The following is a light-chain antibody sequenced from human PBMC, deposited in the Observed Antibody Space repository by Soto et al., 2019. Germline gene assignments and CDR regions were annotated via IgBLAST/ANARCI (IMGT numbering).Light chain of an antibody. Sequence: EIVLTQSPGTLSLSPGETATLSCRASQSVNSNYLAWYRQKPGQAPRLLISGASTRATGIPDRFSGSGSGTDFTLIINTLEPEDFAVYYCQQYYSSPRTFGQGTKVEIK. CDR3: QQYYSSPRT. J-gene: IGKJ1*01. V-gene: IGKV3-20*01. CDR1: QSVNSNY. CDR2: GAS.